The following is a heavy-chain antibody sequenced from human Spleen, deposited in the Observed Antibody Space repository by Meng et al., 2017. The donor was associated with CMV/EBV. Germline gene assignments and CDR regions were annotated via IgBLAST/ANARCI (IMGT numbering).Heavy chain of an antibody. V-gene: IGHV4-34*01. CDR1: GGYFSGYY. D-gene: IGHD1-26*01. CDR3: ASKRGSYPLGY. J-gene: IGHJ4*02. CDR2: INHSGST. Sequence: SLTCAVYGGYFSGYYWSWIRQPPGKGLEWIGEINHSGSTNYSPSLKSRVTISVDTSKNQFSLKLSSVTAADTAVYYCASKRGSYPLGYWGQGTLVTVSS.